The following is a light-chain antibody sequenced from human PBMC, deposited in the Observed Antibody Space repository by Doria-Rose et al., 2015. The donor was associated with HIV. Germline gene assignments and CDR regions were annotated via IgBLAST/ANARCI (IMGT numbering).Light chain of an antibody. CDR1: QGIGSD. CDR3: QQYSQWPPYT. CDR2: RAS. Sequence: EIVMTQSPATLSVSPEERATLSCRASQGIGSDLAWYQQKPGQAPRLLIYRASIRATGIPPRFTGGGSGTEFTLTISSLQSEDFAVYFCQQYSQWPPYTFGQGTKLEVE. V-gene: IGKV3-15*01. J-gene: IGKJ2*01.